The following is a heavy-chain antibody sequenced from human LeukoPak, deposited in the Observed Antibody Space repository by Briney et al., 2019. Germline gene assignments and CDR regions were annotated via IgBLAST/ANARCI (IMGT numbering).Heavy chain of an antibody. J-gene: IGHJ5*02. V-gene: IGHV4-61*01. CDR1: GGSVSSGSYY. D-gene: IGHD3-16*01. CDR3: ARDLAP. Sequence: PSETLSLTCTVSGGSVSSGSYYWSWIQQPPGKGLEWIGYIYYSGSTNYNPSLKSRVTISVDTSKNQFSLKLSSVTAADTAVYYCARDLAPWGQGTLVTVSS. CDR2: IYYSGST.